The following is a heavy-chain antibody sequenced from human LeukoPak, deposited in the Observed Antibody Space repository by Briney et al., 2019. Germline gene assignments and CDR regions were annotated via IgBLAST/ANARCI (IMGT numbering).Heavy chain of an antibody. CDR2: IKEDGSEK. D-gene: IGHD2-21*01. CDR3: TRDVYSGSHQT. CDR1: GFTFSRYW. J-gene: IGHJ5*02. Sequence: GGSLRLSCAASGFTFSRYWMTWVRQAPGKGLEWVANIKEDGSEKYYVDSVKGRFTISRDNAKNSLYLQMNTLRAEDTAVYYCTRDVYSGSHQTWGQGTLVTVSS. V-gene: IGHV3-7*04.